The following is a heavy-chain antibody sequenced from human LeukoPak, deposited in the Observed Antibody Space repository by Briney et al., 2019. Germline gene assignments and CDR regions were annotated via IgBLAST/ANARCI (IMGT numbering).Heavy chain of an antibody. V-gene: IGHV3-7*01. D-gene: IGHD5-18*01. Sequence: GGSLRLSCAASGFTFSSYGMHWVRQAPGKGLEWVANIKQDGSEKYYVDSVKGRFTISRDNAKNSLYLQMNSLRAEDTAVYYCASTIAAGGWIQLGHAFDIWGQGTMVTVSS. CDR3: ASTIAAGGWIQLGHAFDI. J-gene: IGHJ3*02. CDR1: GFTFSSYG. CDR2: IKQDGSEK.